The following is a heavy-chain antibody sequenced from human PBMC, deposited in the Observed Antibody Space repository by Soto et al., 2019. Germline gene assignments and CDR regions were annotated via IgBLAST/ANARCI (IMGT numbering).Heavy chain of an antibody. CDR3: ATTIIYGDHRDY. Sequence: QVQVQQSGAEVKEPGAAVRVSCKASGYTFISYYMQWVRQAPGQGLEWMGIMDPRGARTSYVKRFRGTATMTWDTSRSTVSMDMTRLRPDDTAVYFCATTIIYGDHRDYSGQGTEVRVSS. V-gene: IGHV1-46*01. CDR2: MDPRGART. J-gene: IGHJ4*02. CDR1: GYTFISYY. D-gene: IGHD4-17*01.